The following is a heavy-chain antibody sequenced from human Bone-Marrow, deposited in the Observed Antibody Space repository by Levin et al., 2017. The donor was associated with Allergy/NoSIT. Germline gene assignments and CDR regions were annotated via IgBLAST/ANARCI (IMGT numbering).Heavy chain of an antibody. D-gene: IGHD1-20*01. V-gene: IGHV4-59*01. J-gene: IGHJ4*02. CDR3: ARQDNWFFYF. CDR2: MSYRGNT. Sequence: PSETLSLTCTVSGGSISSYFWSWIRQPPGKGLEWIGYMSYRGNTKYNPSLKSRVTISGDTPKNQFFLKLNSVTAADTAVYYCARQDNWFFYFWGQGALVTVAS. CDR1: GGSISSYF.